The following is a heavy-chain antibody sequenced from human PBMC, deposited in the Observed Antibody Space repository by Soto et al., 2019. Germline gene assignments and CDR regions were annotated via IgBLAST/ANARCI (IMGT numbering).Heavy chain of an antibody. CDR3: ARGSFWGFQNHYFDY. J-gene: IGHJ4*02. CDR2: INHSGST. V-gene: IGHV4-34*01. Sequence: KSSETLSLTCAVYGGSFSCYYWSWIRQPPGKGLEWIGEINHSGSTNYNPSLKSRVTISVDTSKNQFSLKLSSVTAADTAVYYCARGSFWGFQNHYFDYWGQGTLVTVSS. CDR1: GGSFSCYY. D-gene: IGHD7-27*01.